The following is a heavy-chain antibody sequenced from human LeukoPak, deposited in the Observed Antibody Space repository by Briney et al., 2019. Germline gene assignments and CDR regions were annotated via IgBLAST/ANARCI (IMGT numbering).Heavy chain of an antibody. D-gene: IGHD3-10*01. CDR2: IYYSGST. Sequence: SETLSLTCTVSGGSISSGDYYWSWVRQPPGKGLEWIGYIYYSGSTYHNPSLKSRVTISVDTSKNQFSLKLSSVTAADTAVYYCAGEGLPYYYVDYWGQGTLVTVSS. J-gene: IGHJ4*02. CDR1: GGSISSGDYY. CDR3: AGEGLPYYYVDY. V-gene: IGHV4-30-4*01.